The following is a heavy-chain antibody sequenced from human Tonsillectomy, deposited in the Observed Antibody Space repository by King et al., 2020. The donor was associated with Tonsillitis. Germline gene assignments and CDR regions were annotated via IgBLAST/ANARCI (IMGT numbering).Heavy chain of an antibody. V-gene: IGHV4-39*01. CDR2: FHSNGNS. D-gene: IGHD3-9*01. Sequence: MQLQESGPGLVKPSETLSLTCTVSGGSITISTYSWGWLRQPPGKSLEWIATFHSNGNSSYHPSLKSRATISLAQSSNQFSLKLTSVTATDTAHYYCARLPTGYPNWFDPWGQGTLVTVSS. CDR1: GGSITISTYS. J-gene: IGHJ5*02. CDR3: ARLPTGYPNWFDP.